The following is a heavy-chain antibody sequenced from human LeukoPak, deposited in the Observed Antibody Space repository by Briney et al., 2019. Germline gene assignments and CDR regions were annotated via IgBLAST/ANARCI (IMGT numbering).Heavy chain of an antibody. Sequence: GASVKVSCKASGYTFTSYGISWVRQAPGQGLEWMGWISAYNGNTNYVQKLQGRVTMTTDTSTSTAYMELRSLRSDDTAVYYCARDRGSGMYGKEKGFDYWGQGTLVTVSS. CDR3: ARDRGSGMYGKEKGFDY. CDR2: ISAYNGNT. J-gene: IGHJ4*02. D-gene: IGHD3-10*01. V-gene: IGHV1-18*01. CDR1: GYTFTSYG.